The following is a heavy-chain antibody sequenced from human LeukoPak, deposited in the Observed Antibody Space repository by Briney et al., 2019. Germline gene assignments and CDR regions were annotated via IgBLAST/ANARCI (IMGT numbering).Heavy chain of an antibody. CDR2: IRDKANSYAT. CDR3: ARDPMN. J-gene: IGHJ4*02. CDR1: GLTFSGSA. Sequence: PGGSLKLSCAASGLTFSGSAIHWVRQASGKGLEWVGRIRDKANSYATAYAASVTGRFTISRDDSKNTAYLQMNSLRAEDTAVYYCARDPMNWGQGTLVTVSS. V-gene: IGHV3-73*01.